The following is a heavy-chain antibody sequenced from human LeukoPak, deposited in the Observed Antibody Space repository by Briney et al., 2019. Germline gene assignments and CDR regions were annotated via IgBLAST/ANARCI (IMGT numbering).Heavy chain of an antibody. J-gene: IGHJ4*02. V-gene: IGHV3-7*03. CDR1: GFTFSSFW. D-gene: IGHD3-10*01. Sequence: GGSLRLSCADSGFTFSSFWMTWVRQAPGKGLEWVANIKQDGSEKYYVDSVKGRSTISRDNAKKSLFLQMNSLRAEDTAVYYCARGRGLESWGQGTLVTVSS. CDR3: ARGRGLES. CDR2: IKQDGSEK.